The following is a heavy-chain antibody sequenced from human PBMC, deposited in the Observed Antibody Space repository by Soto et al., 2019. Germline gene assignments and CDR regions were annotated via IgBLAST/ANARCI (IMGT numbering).Heavy chain of an antibody. J-gene: IGHJ5*02. CDR2: IFHTGGT. Sequence: QVQLQESGPGLVKPSQTLSLTCTVSGGSIGSGGYYWNWSRQHPGKGLEWIGYIFHTGGTYYNATPKSRVTIAVDTSKNQFSLNLRSMTAADTAVYYCAREDYSSSSGFDPWGQGTLVTVSS. CDR1: GGSIGSGGYY. D-gene: IGHD6-6*01. V-gene: IGHV4-31*03. CDR3: AREDYSSSSGFDP.